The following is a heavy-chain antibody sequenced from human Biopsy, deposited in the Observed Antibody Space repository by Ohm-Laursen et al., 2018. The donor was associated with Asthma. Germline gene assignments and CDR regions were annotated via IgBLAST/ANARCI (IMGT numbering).Heavy chain of an antibody. CDR2: ISYDGTNK. D-gene: IGHD1-26*01. Sequence: SLRLSCAASGFIFSNYALHWVRQAPGKGLEWVAVISYDGTNKYYADSAKGRFTISRDRSKNTLYMQMNSLRAEDTAVYYCAKRGSYFDYWGQGTLVTVSS. J-gene: IGHJ4*02. V-gene: IGHV3-30-3*02. CDR3: AKRGSYFDY. CDR1: GFIFSNYA.